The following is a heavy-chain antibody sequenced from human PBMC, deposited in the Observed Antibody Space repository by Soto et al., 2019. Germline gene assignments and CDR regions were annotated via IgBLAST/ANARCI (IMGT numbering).Heavy chain of an antibody. D-gene: IGHD6-13*01. CDR2: IIAFSDIV. V-gene: IGHV1-69*12. J-gene: IGHJ6*02. Sequence: QVQFVQSGAEVKKPGSSVKVSCKASGGTFGIYAITWVRQAPGQGLEWMGGIIAFSDIVNYTQKLQGRVTITADESTNTAYMDLSSLRSEDTAVYYCARSLYSSSWYHSGNSYYYYGMDVWGQGTTVTVSS. CDR1: GGTFGIYA. CDR3: ARSLYSSSWYHSGNSYYYYGMDV.